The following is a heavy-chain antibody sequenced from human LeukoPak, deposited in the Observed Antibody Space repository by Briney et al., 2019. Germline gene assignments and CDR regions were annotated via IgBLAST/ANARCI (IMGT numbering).Heavy chain of an antibody. CDR3: AREVVGNYMDG. V-gene: IGHV4-59*01. D-gene: IGHD2-15*01. CDR2: IYYSGAT. CDR1: GGSINIYY. Sequence: SETLSLTCPVSGGSINIYYWSWIRQPPGKGLEWIGCIYYSGATSYKPSLKSRVIITLDTSKSHFSLKRSSMTTADTAVYYCAREVVGNYMDGWGKRTTVT. J-gene: IGHJ6*03.